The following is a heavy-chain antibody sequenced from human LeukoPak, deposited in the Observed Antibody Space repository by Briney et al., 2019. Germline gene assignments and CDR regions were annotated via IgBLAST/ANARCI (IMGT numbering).Heavy chain of an antibody. V-gene: IGHV3-23*01. CDR2: ISGSGGST. CDR3: AREEVFLEWLSIPAYYYYMDV. Sequence: GGSLRLSCAASGFTFSSYAMSWVRQAPGKGLEWVSAISGSGGSTYYADSVKGRFTISRDNAKNSLYLQMNSLRAEDTAVYYCAREEVFLEWLSIPAYYYYMDVWGKGTTVTVSS. D-gene: IGHD3-3*01. J-gene: IGHJ6*03. CDR1: GFTFSSYA.